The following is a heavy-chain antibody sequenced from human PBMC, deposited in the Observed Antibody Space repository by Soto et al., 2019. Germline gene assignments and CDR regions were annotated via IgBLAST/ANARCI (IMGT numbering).Heavy chain of an antibody. D-gene: IGHD2-2*01. V-gene: IGHV1-58*01. CDR2: IVVGSGNT. CDR1: GFTFTSSA. Sequence: SCEASGFTFTSSAVQWVRQARGQRLEWIGWIVVGSGNTNYAQKFQERVTITRDMSTSTAYMELSSLRSEDTAVYYCAADRGEYFYYYYGMDVWGQGTTVTVSS. CDR3: AADRGEYFYYYYGMDV. J-gene: IGHJ6*02.